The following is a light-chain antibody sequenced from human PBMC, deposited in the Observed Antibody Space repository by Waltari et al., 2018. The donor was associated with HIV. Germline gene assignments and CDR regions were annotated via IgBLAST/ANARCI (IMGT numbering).Light chain of an antibody. CDR1: SPNIRAGYD. Sequence: QSVLTQPPSVSGAPGQRVTISCTGSSPNIRAGYDVHWYQQLPGTAPKLLIYDNINRPSGVPDRFSGSKSGTSASLAITGLQAEDEADYYCQSYDSSLRVFGGGTKLTVL. CDR3: QSYDSSLRV. V-gene: IGLV1-40*01. CDR2: DNI. J-gene: IGLJ3*02.